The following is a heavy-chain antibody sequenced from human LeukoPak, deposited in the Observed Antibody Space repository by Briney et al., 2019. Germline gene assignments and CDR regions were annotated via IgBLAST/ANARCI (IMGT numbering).Heavy chain of an antibody. CDR3: ARTVTMVRGVIAGYNWFDL. V-gene: IGHV3-53*04. CDR1: GFTVSSNY. J-gene: IGHJ5*02. CDR2: IYSGGST. D-gene: IGHD3-10*01. Sequence: GGSLRLSCAASGFTVSSNYMSWVRQAPGKGLEWVSVIYSGGSTYYADSVKGRFTISRHNSKNTLYLQMNSLRAEDTAVNYCARTVTMVRGVIAGYNWFDLWGQGTLVTVSS.